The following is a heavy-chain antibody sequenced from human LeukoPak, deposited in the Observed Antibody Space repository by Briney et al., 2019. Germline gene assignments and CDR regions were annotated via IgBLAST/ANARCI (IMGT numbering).Heavy chain of an antibody. D-gene: IGHD3-10*01. CDR1: GFTFSSYA. CDR2: ISYDGSNK. CDR3: ASNVFGSVSV. J-gene: IGHJ1*01. Sequence: QPGRSLRLSCAASGFTFSSYAMHWVRQAPGKGLEWVAVISYDGSNKYYADSVKGRFTISRDNSKNTLYLQMNSLRAEDTAVYYCASNVFGSVSVWGQGTLVTVSS. V-gene: IGHV3-30*04.